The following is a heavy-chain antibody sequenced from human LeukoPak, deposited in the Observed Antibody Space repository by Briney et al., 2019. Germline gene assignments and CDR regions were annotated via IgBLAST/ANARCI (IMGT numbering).Heavy chain of an antibody. D-gene: IGHD3-22*01. CDR2: ISGSGGST. V-gene: IGHV3-23*01. CDR1: GFTFSSYA. Sequence: GGSLRLSCAASGFTFSSYAMSWVRQAPGKGLEWVSDISGSGGSTYYADSVKGRFTISRDNSKNTLYLQMNSLRAEDTAVYYCAKGVVVIPRYFDLWGRGTLVTVSS. J-gene: IGHJ2*01. CDR3: AKGVVVIPRYFDL.